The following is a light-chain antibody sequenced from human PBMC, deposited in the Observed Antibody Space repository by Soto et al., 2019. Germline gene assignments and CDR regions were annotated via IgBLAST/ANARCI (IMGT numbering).Light chain of an antibody. CDR3: AAWDDSVNGWV. CDR1: SFNIANKA. CDR2: YDD. Sequence: QSVLPQPPSVSEAPGRRVTISCSGSSFNIANKAVNWYQQLPGKAPQLLIYYDDMLSSGVSDRFSGSKSGTSASLAISGLQSEDEADYYCAAWDDSVNGWVFGGGTKLTVL. J-gene: IGLJ3*02. V-gene: IGLV1-36*01.